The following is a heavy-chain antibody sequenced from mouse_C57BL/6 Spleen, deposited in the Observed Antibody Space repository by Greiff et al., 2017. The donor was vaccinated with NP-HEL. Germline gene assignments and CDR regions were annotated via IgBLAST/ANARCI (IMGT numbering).Heavy chain of an antibody. J-gene: IGHJ2*01. CDR3: ARGTRLGY. V-gene: IGHV5-17*01. D-gene: IGHD3-2*02. Sequence: EVKLEESGGGLVKPGGSLKLSCAASGFTFSDYGMHWVRQAPEKGLEWVAYISSGSSTIYYADTVKGRFTISSDNAKNTLFLQMTSLRSEDTAMYYCARGTRLGYWGQGTTLTVSS. CDR2: ISSGSSTI. CDR1: GFTFSDYG.